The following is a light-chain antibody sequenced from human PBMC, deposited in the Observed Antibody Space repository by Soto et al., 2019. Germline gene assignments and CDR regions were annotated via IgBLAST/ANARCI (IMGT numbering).Light chain of an antibody. V-gene: IGLV2-14*03. Sequence: QSALTQPASVSGSPGQSITISCTGTSSDVGAYNYVSWHQQHPGKAPKLMIFGVSNRPSGVPNRFSGSKSGDTAALTISGLQAEDEADYYCSSYTRRKTVIFGGGTQLTVL. J-gene: IGLJ2*01. CDR2: GVS. CDR1: SSDVGAYNY. CDR3: SSYTRRKTVI.